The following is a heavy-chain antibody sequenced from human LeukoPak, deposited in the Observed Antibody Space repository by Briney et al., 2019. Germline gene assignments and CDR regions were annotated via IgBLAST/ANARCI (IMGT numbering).Heavy chain of an antibody. D-gene: IGHD2-21*01. V-gene: IGHV1-2*02. CDR1: GYSFTDYY. Sequence: ASVKVSCKTSGYSFTDYYMHWVRQAPEQGLEWMGWINPNSGGTSSAQKFQGRVTMTRDTSVTTVYMEVSWLTSDDTAIYYCARADRLHGGPYLIGPWGQGTLVTVSS. CDR3: ARADRLHGGPYLIGP. CDR2: INPNSGGT. J-gene: IGHJ5*02.